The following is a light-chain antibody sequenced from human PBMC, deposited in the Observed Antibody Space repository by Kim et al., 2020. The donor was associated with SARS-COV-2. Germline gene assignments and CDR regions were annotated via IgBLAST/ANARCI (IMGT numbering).Light chain of an antibody. J-gene: IGLJ2*01. CDR1: SLGGCD. CDR3: NSRDDSGDHVL. Sequence: AWGETVTSTWQGDSLGGCDASWYQQKPGQAPVRVSYGKNKRPSGIPDRFAGSSSGVTAALTITGTQAEDEADYYCNSRDDSGDHVLVGGGTKVTV. CDR2: GKN. V-gene: IGLV3-19*01.